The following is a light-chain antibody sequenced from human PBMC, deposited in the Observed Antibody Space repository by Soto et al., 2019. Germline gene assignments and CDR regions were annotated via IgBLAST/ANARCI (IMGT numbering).Light chain of an antibody. CDR3: QQYDNLSLT. V-gene: IGKV1-33*01. CDR2: DAS. J-gene: IGKJ4*01. CDR1: QDISNY. Sequence: DIQMTQSPSSLSASVGDRVTITCQASQDISNYLNWYQQKPGKAPKLLIYDASNLETGVPSRFSGSGSGTDFTFTISSLKPEDIATYYCQQYDNLSLTFGGGNKVEIK.